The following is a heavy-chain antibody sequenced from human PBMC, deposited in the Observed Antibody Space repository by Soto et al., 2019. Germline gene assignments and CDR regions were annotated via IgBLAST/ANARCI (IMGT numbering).Heavy chain of an antibody. V-gene: IGHV4-59*01. CDR2: IYYSGST. CDR3: ARVCYYYGSGSYCFDY. J-gene: IGHJ4*02. Sequence: SETLSLTCTVSGGSISSYYWSWIRQPPGKGLEWIGYIYYSGSTNYNPSLKSRVTISVDTSKNQFSLKLSSVTAADTAIYYCARVCYYYGSGSYCFDYRGQGTLVTVSS. D-gene: IGHD3-10*01. CDR1: GGSISSYY.